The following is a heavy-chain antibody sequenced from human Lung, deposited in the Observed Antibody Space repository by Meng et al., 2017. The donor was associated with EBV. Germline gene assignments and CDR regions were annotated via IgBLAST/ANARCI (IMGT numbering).Heavy chain of an antibody. Sequence: QDCGPALVEHSHSHFLTCPVSGGSIRFVAYYWSWIRQHPGKGLEWIGYIYYSGSTYYNPSLKSRVTISVDTSKNQFSLKLSSVTAPDTAVYYCARGVTTHFVPWGQGPLVTVSS. D-gene: IGHD4-17*01. J-gene: IGHJ5*02. CDR1: GGSIRFVAYY. CDR3: ARGVTTHFVP. V-gene: IGHV4-31*03. CDR2: IYYSGST.